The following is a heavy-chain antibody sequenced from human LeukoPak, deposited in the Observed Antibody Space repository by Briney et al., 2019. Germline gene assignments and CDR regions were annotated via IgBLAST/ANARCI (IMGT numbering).Heavy chain of an antibody. V-gene: IGHV4-38-2*02. D-gene: IGHD3-10*01. Sequence: SETLSLTCTVSGYSISSGYYWGWIRQPPGKGLEWIGSIYHSGSTYYNPSLKSRVTISVDTSKNQFSLKLSSVTAADTAVYYCARTTMVRGTYYMDVWGRGTTVTVSS. CDR2: IYHSGST. J-gene: IGHJ6*03. CDR1: GYSISSGYY. CDR3: ARTTMVRGTYYMDV.